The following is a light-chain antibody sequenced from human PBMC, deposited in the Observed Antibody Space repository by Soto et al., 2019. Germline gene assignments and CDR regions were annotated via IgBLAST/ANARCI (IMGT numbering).Light chain of an antibody. CDR2: EVS. Sequence: SVLPQPASVSGSPGQSITISCTGTSSDVGSYNLVSWYQQHPGKAPKLMIYEVSKRPSGVSNRFSGSKSGNTASLTISGLQAEDEADYYCCSYAGSSTLFFGTGTKVTVL. CDR3: CSYAGSSTLF. CDR1: SSDVGSYNL. V-gene: IGLV2-23*02. J-gene: IGLJ1*01.